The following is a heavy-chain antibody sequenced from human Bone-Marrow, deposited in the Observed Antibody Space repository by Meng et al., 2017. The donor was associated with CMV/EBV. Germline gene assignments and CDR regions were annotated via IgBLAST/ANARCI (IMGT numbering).Heavy chain of an antibody. CDR1: GYTFTSYD. CDR2: MNPNSGNT. V-gene: IGHV1-8*01. CDR3: ARGPARSELSQKYCSGGRCYWFDP. D-gene: IGHD2-15*01. Sequence: ASVKVSCKASGYTFTSYDINWVRQATGQGLEWMGWMNPNSGNTGYAQKFQGRVTMTRNTSISTAYMELSSLRSEDTAVYYCARGPARSELSQKYCSGGRCYWFDPWGQGTLVTVSS. J-gene: IGHJ5*02.